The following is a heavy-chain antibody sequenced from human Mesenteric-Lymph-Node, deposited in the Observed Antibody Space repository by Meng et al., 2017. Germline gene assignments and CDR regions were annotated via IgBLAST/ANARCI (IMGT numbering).Heavy chain of an antibody. CDR1: GFTFSSYA. V-gene: IGHV3-30*07. J-gene: IGHJ4*02. D-gene: IGHD3-22*01. Sequence: GESLKISCAASGFTFSSYAMHWVRQAPGKGLEWVAVISYDGSNKYYADSVKGRFTISRDNSKNTLYLQMNSLRAEDTAVYYCAKDRMVGFYYYDSSGYYPTIDYWGQGTLVTVSS. CDR2: ISYDGSNK. CDR3: AKDRMVGFYYYDSSGYYPTIDY.